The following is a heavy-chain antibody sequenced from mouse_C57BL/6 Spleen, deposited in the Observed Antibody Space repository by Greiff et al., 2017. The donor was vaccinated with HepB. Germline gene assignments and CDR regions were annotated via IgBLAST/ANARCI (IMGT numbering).Heavy chain of an antibody. V-gene: IGHV1-7*01. CDR3: ARGATTVVATGRFDY. Sequence: QVQLQQSGAELAKPGASVKLSCKASGYTFTSYWMHWVKQRPGQGLEWIGYINPSSGYTKYNQKFKDKATLTADKSSSTAYMQLSSLTYEESAVYYCARGATTVVATGRFDYWGQGTTLTVSS. D-gene: IGHD1-1*01. CDR1: GYTFTSYW. CDR2: INPSSGYT. J-gene: IGHJ2*01.